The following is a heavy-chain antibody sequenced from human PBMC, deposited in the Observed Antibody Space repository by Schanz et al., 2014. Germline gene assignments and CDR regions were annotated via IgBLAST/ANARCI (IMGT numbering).Heavy chain of an antibody. J-gene: IGHJ4*02. CDR1: GFTFSDYY. D-gene: IGHD2-2*01. V-gene: IGHV3-11*01. CDR3: AKVAPAATYLDS. Sequence: QVQLVDSGGGLVKPGGSLRLSCAASGFTFSDYYMTWIRQAPGKGLEWVSDISDSGDSTHYADSVKGRFTISRDNAKNTLFLQMNRLSAEDAAVYYCAKVAPAATYLDSWGLGTLVTVSS. CDR2: ISDSGDST.